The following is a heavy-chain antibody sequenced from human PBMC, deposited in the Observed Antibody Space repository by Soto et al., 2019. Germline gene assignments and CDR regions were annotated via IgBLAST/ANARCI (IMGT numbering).Heavy chain of an antibody. J-gene: IGHJ4*02. Sequence: EVQLVESGGGLVQPGGSLRLSCVASGFIFSSYSMNWVRQAPGKGLEWISYINSGSTSIYYADSVKGRFTISRDNAKNSLYLQMNSLRADDTAVYYCASSASPDAYWGQGTLVTVSS. CDR2: INSGSTSI. CDR1: GFIFSSYS. V-gene: IGHV3-48*01. CDR3: ASSASPDAY. D-gene: IGHD1-26*01.